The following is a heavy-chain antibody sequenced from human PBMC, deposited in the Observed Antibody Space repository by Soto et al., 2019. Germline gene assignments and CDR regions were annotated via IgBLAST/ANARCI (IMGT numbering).Heavy chain of an antibody. D-gene: IGHD3-16*02. Sequence: GVSLRLSCAASGFTFSSYAMSWVRQAPGRGLEWVSTISGSGDSTYYADSVKGRFTISRDNSKNTLYLQMNSLRAEDTAVYYCAKDGSYYDYDWGTYRYLFDYWGQGA. J-gene: IGHJ4*02. CDR1: GFTFSSYA. V-gene: IGHV3-23*01. CDR2: ISGSGDST. CDR3: AKDGSYYDYDWGTYRYLFDY.